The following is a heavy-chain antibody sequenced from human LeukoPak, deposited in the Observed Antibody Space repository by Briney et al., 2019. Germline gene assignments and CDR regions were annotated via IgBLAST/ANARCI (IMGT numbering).Heavy chain of an antibody. J-gene: IGHJ4*02. V-gene: IGHV3-7*01. CDR2: IKQDGSEK. D-gene: IGHD3-3*01. Sequence: GGSLRLSCAASGFIFSSYSMSWVRQAPGKGLEWVANIKQDGSEKNYVDSVKGRFTISRDSAKNSLCLQMNSLRAEDTAVYYCARDNYGFCDYWGQGTLVTVSS. CDR3: ARDNYGFCDY. CDR1: GFIFSSYS.